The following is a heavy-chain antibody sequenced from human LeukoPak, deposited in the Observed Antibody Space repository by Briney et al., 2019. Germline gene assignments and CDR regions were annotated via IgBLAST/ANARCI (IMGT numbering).Heavy chain of an antibody. D-gene: IGHD2-2*01. CDR3: AKGSLGYCSSTSCWVFDY. CDR1: GFTFDDYA. V-gene: IGHV3-9*01. J-gene: IGHJ4*02. Sequence: QPGRSLRLSCAASGFTFDDYAMHWVRQAPGKGLEWVSGISWNSGSIGYADSVKGRFTIPRDNAKNSLYLQMNSLRAEDTALYYCAKGSLGYCSSTSCWVFDYWGQGTLVTVSS. CDR2: ISWNSGSI.